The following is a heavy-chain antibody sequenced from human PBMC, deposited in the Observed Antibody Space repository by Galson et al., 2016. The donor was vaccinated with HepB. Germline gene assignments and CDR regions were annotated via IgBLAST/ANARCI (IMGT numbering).Heavy chain of an antibody. J-gene: IGHJ5*02. CDR2: ISDSGRDT. Sequence: SLRLSCAASGFAFDIHALIWVRQAPGKGLEWVSGISDSGRDTYYADSVKGRFTISRDSSKNTLYRQMSSLTADDTAVYYCAREKKSRSSGYLNWFDPWGQGTLVTVSS. CDR3: AREKKSRSSGYLNWFDP. D-gene: IGHD3-22*01. CDR1: GFAFDIHA. V-gene: IGHV3-23*01.